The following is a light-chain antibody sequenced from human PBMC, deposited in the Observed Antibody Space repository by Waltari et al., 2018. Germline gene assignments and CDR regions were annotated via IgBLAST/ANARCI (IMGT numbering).Light chain of an antibody. Sequence: DIQLSQSPSSLSASVGDRVPITFRASQSISTYLNWYQQKSGKAPKLLIYAASTLQSGVPSRFSGTGSGTVFTLTISSLQPEDFATYYCQQSFNTPPWTFGQGTKVEIK. V-gene: IGKV1-39*01. CDR3: QQSFNTPPWT. CDR1: QSISTY. J-gene: IGKJ1*01. CDR2: AAS.